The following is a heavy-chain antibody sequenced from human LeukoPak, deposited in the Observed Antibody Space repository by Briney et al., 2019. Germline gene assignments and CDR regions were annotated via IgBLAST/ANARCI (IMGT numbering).Heavy chain of an antibody. V-gene: IGHV3-21*01. Sequence: GGSLRLSCAASGFTFSSYSMNWVRQAPAKGLEWVSSISSSSSYIYYADSVKGRCTNSRGHAKNSLYLQMNRLRAEDTAVYYCARDGKHCSSTSCLVPFDYWGQGTMATVSS. J-gene: IGHJ4*02. CDR2: ISSSSSYI. CDR1: GFTFSSYS. CDR3: ARDGKHCSSTSCLVPFDY. D-gene: IGHD2-2*01.